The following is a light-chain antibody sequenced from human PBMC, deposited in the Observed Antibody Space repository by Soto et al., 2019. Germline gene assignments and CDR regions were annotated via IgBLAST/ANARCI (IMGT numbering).Light chain of an antibody. CDR2: DAS. CDR1: QSVRAYLSY. CDR3: QQRSNWPPV. V-gene: IGKV3-11*01. J-gene: IGKJ4*01. Sequence: EIVLTQSPATLSLSPGERATLSCRASQSVRAYLSYVAWYQQRPGQAPRLLIYDASNRATGIPARFSGSGSGTDFTLTISCLEPEDFAVYYCQQRSNWPPVFGGGTKVDIK.